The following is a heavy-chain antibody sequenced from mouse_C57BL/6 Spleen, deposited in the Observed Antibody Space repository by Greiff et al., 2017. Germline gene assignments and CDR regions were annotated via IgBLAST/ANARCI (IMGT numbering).Heavy chain of an antibody. CDR1: GFSFNTYA. J-gene: IGHJ3*01. CDR3: VRQGTGMSFAY. Sequence: EVKVVESGGGLVQPKGSLKLSCAASGFSFNTYAMNWVRQAPGKGLEWVARIRSKSNNYATYYADSVKDRFTISRDDSESMLYLQMNNLKTEDTAMYYCVRQGTGMSFAYWGQGTLVTVSA. V-gene: IGHV10-1*01. D-gene: IGHD4-1*01. CDR2: IRSKSNNYAT.